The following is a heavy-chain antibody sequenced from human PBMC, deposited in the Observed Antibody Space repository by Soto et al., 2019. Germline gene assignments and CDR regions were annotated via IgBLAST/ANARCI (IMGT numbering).Heavy chain of an antibody. CDR2: ISAYNGNT. Sequence: GASVKVSCKASGYTFTSYGSSWVRQAPGQGLEWMGWISAYNGNTNYAQKLQGRVTMTTDTSTSTAYMELRSLRSDDTAVYYCARDPGYSGYDSHKAPLDYWGQGTLVTVSS. J-gene: IGHJ4*02. D-gene: IGHD5-12*01. CDR3: ARDPGYSGYDSHKAPLDY. V-gene: IGHV1-18*01. CDR1: GYTFTSYG.